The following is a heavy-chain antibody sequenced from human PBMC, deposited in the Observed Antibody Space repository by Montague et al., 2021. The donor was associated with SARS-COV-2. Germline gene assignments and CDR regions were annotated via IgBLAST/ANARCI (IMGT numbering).Heavy chain of an antibody. V-gene: IGHV4-30-2*01. J-gene: IGHJ4*02. CDR2: IYHSGDT. CDR3: ARGGGYSDLHYFDY. CDR1: GGSISSGTYS. D-gene: IGHD4-17*01. Sequence: TLSLTCAVSGGSISSGTYSWSWIRQPPGKGLEWIGYIYHSGDTYHNPSLKSRVTISVDRSKNQFSLRLGSVTAADTAVYYCARGGGYSDLHYFDYWGQGTLVTVSS.